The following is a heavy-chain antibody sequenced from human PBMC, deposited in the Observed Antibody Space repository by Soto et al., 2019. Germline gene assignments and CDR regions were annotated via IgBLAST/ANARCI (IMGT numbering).Heavy chain of an antibody. Sequence: QVQLQESGPGLVKPSETLSLTCTVSGGSISSYYWSWIRQPPGKGLEWIGYIYYSGSTNYNPSLKRRVTISVDTSKNQFSLKLSSVTAADKAVYYCARVSPPRQYYYYYGMDVWGQGTTVTVSS. CDR2: IYYSGST. CDR3: ARVSPPRQYYYYYGMDV. CDR1: GGSISSYY. J-gene: IGHJ6*02. V-gene: IGHV4-59*01.